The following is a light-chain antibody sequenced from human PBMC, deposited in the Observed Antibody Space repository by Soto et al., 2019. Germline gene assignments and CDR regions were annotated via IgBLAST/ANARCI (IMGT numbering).Light chain of an antibody. Sequence: IPMSLSLFTLFAFLRDRVTITSRASQSISRWLAWYQQKPGKAPKLLIYKASSLESGVPSRFSGSGSGTEFTLTISSLQPDDFATYYCQQYNNYPMFGQGTKV. CDR2: KAS. CDR3: QQYNNYPM. V-gene: IGKV1-5*03. CDR1: QSISRW. J-gene: IGKJ1*01.